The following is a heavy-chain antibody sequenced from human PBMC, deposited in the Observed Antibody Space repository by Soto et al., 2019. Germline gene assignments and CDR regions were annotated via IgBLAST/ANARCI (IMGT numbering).Heavy chain of an antibody. CDR2: IWYDGSNK. CDR1: GFSFNNYG. CDR3: ARDPSHGSGSYLDY. J-gene: IGHJ4*02. Sequence: QVQLVERGGGVVQPGRSLRLSCTASGFSFNNYGMHWVRQAPGKGLEWVAVIWYDGSNKYYAGSVKGLFTISRDNSKNTLYLQMSSLRAEDTAVYFCARDPSHGSGSYLDYWGQGTLVTVSS. D-gene: IGHD3-10*01. V-gene: IGHV3-33*01.